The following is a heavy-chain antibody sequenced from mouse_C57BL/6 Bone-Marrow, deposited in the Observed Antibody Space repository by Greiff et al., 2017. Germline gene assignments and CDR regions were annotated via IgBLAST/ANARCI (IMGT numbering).Heavy chain of an antibody. Sequence: QVQLQQSGAELVKPGASVKLSCKASGYTFTSYWMHWVKQRPGQGLEWIGMIHPNSGSTNYNEKFKSKATLTVDKSSSTAYMQLSSLTSEYSAVYYCARLLPLSYYALDYWGQGTSVTVSS. J-gene: IGHJ4*01. D-gene: IGHD1-1*01. CDR1: GYTFTSYW. CDR3: ARLLPLSYYALDY. CDR2: IHPNSGST. V-gene: IGHV1-64*01.